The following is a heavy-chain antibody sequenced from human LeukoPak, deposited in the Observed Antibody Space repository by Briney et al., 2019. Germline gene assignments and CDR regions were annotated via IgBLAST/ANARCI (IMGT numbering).Heavy chain of an antibody. J-gene: IGHJ5*02. CDR3: AKGGRTVTTSWFDP. Sequence: GGSLRLSCAASGFTFSSYAMSWVRQAPGKGLEWVSGINDSGGSTYYADSVKGRFTISRDNSKNTLYLQMNSLRAEDTAVYYCAKGGRTVTTSWFDPWGQGTLVTVSS. V-gene: IGHV3-23*01. CDR2: INDSGGST. D-gene: IGHD4-11*01. CDR1: GFTFSSYA.